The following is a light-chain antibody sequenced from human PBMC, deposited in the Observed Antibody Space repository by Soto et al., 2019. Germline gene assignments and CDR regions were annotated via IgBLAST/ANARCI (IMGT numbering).Light chain of an antibody. CDR2: DVN. V-gene: IGLV2-14*01. J-gene: IGLJ2*01. Sequence: QSALTQPASVSGSPGQSITISCTGTSSDVGGYNYVSWYQQHPGKAPKLMIYDVNNRPSGVSNRFSGSKSGNTASLTISGLQAEDEADYYCISYTTSSTLVVFGGGTKLTV. CDR3: ISYTTSSTLVV. CDR1: SSDVGGYNY.